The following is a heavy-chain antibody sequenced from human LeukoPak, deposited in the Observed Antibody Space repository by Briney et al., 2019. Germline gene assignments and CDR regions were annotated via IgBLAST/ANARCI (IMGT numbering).Heavy chain of an antibody. Sequence: WASVKVSCKASGYTFTAYYMHWVRQAPGQGLEWMGWINPNRGNTNYAQKFQGRVTMTRDTSISTAYMELSRLTSDDTAVYYCARDHISGNQPYPLDPWGQGTLVTVSS. CDR2: INPNRGNT. CDR1: GYTFTAYY. CDR3: ARDHISGNQPYPLDP. V-gene: IGHV1-2*02. J-gene: IGHJ5*02. D-gene: IGHD3-10*01.